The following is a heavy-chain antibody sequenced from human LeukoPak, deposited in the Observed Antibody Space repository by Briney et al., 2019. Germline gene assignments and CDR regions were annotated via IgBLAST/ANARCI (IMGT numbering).Heavy chain of an antibody. Sequence: SETLSLTCTVSGGSISSSNYYWGWIRQPPGKGLEWIGSIYYSGNTYYNPSLKSRVTISVDTSKNQFSLNLSSVTAADTAVYYCARGARGSYSYWGQGTLVTVSS. CDR2: IYYSGNT. J-gene: IGHJ4*02. CDR3: ARGARGSYSY. V-gene: IGHV4-39*07. CDR1: GGSISSSNYY. D-gene: IGHD1-26*01.